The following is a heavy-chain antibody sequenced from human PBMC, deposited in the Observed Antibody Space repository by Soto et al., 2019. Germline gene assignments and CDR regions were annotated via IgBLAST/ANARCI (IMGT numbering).Heavy chain of an antibody. CDR3: AREDSIIIPAVSDF. CDR2: VSKSDYT. V-gene: IGHV3-21*04. J-gene: IGHJ4*02. CDR1: GFPFNNYG. Sequence: SLRLSCVVYGFPFNNYGINWVRQAPGKGLEWVSTVSKSDYTYYSDLVKGRFTISRDNAKNTVSLQMNTLRAEDTAVYFCAREDSIIIPAVSDFWGQGTLVTVSS. D-gene: IGHD2-2*01.